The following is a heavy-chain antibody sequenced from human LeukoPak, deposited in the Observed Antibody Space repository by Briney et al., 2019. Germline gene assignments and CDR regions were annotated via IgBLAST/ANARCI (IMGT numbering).Heavy chain of an antibody. J-gene: IGHJ4*02. V-gene: IGHV3-15*01. Sequence: GGSLRLSCAASGFTFSNAWMSWVRQAPGKGLEWVGRIKSKTDGGTTDYAAPVTGRLTISRDDSKNTLYLQMNSLTTADTAVYYCTTSRITMIVVEDRGVSTDYWGQGTLVTVSS. CDR1: GFTFSNAW. D-gene: IGHD3-22*01. CDR3: TTSRITMIVVEDRGVSTDY. CDR2: IKSKTDGGTT.